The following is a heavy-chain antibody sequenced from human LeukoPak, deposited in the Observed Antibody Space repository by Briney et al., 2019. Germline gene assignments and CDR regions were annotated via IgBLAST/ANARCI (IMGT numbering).Heavy chain of an antibody. D-gene: IGHD3-22*01. CDR1: GGSISSYY. J-gene: IGHJ4*02. Sequence: SETLSLTCTASGGSISSYYWSWIRQPPGKGLEWIGYIYTSGSTNYNPSLKSRVTISVDTSKNQFSLKLSSVTAADTAVYYCARGVYDSSGYYYNGYYFDYWGQGTLVTASS. CDR2: IYTSGST. CDR3: ARGVYDSSGYYYNGYYFDY. V-gene: IGHV4-4*09.